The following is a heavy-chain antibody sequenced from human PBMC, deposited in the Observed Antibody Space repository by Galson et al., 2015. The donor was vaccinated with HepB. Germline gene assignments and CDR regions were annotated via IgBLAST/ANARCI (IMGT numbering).Heavy chain of an antibody. CDR2: IYYSGST. D-gene: IGHD1-26*01. Sequence: SETLSLTCTVSGGSISSYYWSWIRQPPGKGLEWIGYIYYSGSTNYNPSLKSRVTISVDTSKNQFSLKLSSVTAADTAVYYCAREAVGATLDYWGQGTLVTVSS. CDR3: AREAVGATLDY. CDR1: GGSISSYY. V-gene: IGHV4-59*12. J-gene: IGHJ4*02.